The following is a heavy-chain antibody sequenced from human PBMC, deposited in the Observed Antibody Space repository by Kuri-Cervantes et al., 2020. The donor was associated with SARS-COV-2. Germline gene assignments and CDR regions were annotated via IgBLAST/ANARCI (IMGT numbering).Heavy chain of an antibody. J-gene: IGHJ4*01. D-gene: IGHD3-10*01. CDR2: INHNGNT. V-gene: IGHV4-34*01. CDR1: GGSFNNYY. Sequence: SETRSLTCAVYGGSFNNYYWSGVRQSPGKGLEWIGEINHNGNTNYNPSLKSRVTISVDTSKNQFSLKLSSVTAAHAAVYYCSRGGSVSTASLLWGHGTLVTVSS. CDR3: SRGGSVSTASLL.